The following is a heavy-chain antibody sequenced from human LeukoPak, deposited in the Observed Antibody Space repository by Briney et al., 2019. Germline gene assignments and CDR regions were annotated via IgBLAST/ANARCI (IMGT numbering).Heavy chain of an antibody. CDR2: TNPNSGGT. Sequence: ASVKVSCKASGYTFTGYYMHWVRQAPGQGLEWMGWTNPNSGGTDYAQKFQGRVTMTRDTSISTAYMELSRLRSDDTAVYYCARDHYDILTGYLDAFDIWGQGTMVTVSS. V-gene: IGHV1-2*02. D-gene: IGHD3-9*01. CDR1: GYTFTGYY. J-gene: IGHJ3*02. CDR3: ARDHYDILTGYLDAFDI.